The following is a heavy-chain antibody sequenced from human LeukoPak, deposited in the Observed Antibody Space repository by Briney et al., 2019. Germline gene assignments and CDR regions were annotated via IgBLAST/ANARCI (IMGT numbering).Heavy chain of an antibody. Sequence: SETLSLTCTVSGGSISSSSYYWGWIRQPPGKGLEWIGSIYYSGSTYYNPSLKSRVTISADTSKNQFSLKLSSVTAADTAVYYCATITSYDSSGYPPFWGQGTLVTVSS. CDR1: GGSISSSSYY. CDR2: IYYSGST. D-gene: IGHD3-22*01. CDR3: ATITSYDSSGYPPF. V-gene: IGHV4-39*01. J-gene: IGHJ4*02.